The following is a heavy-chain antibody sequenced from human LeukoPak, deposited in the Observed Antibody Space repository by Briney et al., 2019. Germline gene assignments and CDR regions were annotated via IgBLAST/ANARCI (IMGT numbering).Heavy chain of an antibody. CDR3: ARAWGDGYNYLDY. Sequence: SVKVSCKASGGTFSSYAISWVRQAPGQGLEWMGGIIPIFGTANYAQKFQGRVTITADEPTSTAYMELSSLRSEDTAVYYCARAWGDGYNYLDYWGQGTLVTVSS. D-gene: IGHD5-24*01. J-gene: IGHJ4*02. CDR2: IIPIFGTA. V-gene: IGHV1-69*13. CDR1: GGTFSSYA.